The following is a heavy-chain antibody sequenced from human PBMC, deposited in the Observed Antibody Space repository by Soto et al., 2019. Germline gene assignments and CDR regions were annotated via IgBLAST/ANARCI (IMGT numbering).Heavy chain of an antibody. CDR3: ARIGGDY. CDR1: GFTFSSYS. V-gene: IGHV3-48*01. CDR2: ISTSSSII. J-gene: IGHJ4*02. Sequence: EVQLVESGGGLVQPGGSLRLSCAGSGFTFSSYSMNWVRQAPGKGLEWVSYISTSSSIIYYADSVKGRFTISRDNAKNSLYLQMNSLRGEDPAGYLWARIGGDYWGQGTLVTVSS. D-gene: IGHD3-10*01.